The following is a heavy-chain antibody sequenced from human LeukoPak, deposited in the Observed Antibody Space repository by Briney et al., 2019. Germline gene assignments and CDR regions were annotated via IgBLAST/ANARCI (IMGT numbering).Heavy chain of an antibody. CDR1: GFTFSRNG. D-gene: IGHD6-19*01. CDR2: IWFDGSNK. CDR3: VRERGRMGVAFFDD. Sequence: GGSLRLSCAASGFTFSRNGMHWVRQGPGKGLEWVAVIWFDGSNKYYADSVKGRFTISRDNSKNTLYLQMNSLRAEDTAVYYCVRERGRMGVAFFDDWGQGTLVTVCS. V-gene: IGHV3-33*01. J-gene: IGHJ4*02.